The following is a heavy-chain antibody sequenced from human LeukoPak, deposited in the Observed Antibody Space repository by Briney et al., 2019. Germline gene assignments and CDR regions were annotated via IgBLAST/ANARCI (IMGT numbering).Heavy chain of an antibody. CDR3: ARHSHMDV. CDR2: INPSGGST. Sequence: ASVKVSCKASGYIFTRYSVHWVRQAPGQGLEWMGIINPSGGSTSYAQKFQGRVTMTRDTSTSTVYMELSSLRSEDTAVYYCARHSHMDVWGKGTTVTVSS. J-gene: IGHJ6*04. V-gene: IGHV1-46*01. D-gene: IGHD2-21*01. CDR1: GYIFTRYS.